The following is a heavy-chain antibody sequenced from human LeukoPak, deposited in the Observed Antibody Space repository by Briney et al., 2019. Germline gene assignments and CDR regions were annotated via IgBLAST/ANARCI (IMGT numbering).Heavy chain of an antibody. CDR2: IKSKTDGGTT. D-gene: IGHD3-22*01. CDR3: TTDWGYYDSSGYYPQVDY. J-gene: IGHJ4*02. Sequence: PGGSLRLSCAASGFTVSSNYMSWVRQAPGKGLEWVGRIKSKTDGGTTDYAAPVKGRFTISRDDSKNTLYLQMNSLKTEDTAVYYCTTDWGYYDSSGYYPQVDYWGQGTLVTVSS. V-gene: IGHV3-15*01. CDR1: GFTVSSNY.